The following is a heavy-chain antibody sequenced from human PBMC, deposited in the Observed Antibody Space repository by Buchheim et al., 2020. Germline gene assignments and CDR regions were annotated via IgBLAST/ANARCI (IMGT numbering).Heavy chain of an antibody. CDR3: ARGRALYDSSGYYYFEAPYYFDY. V-gene: IGHV3-33*01. Sequence: QVQLVESGGGVVQPGRSLRLSCAASGFTFSSYGMHWVRQAPGKGLEWVAVIWYDGSNKYYADSVKGRFTISRDNSKNRLYLQMNSLRAEDTAVYYCARGRALYDSSGYYYFEAPYYFDYWGQGTL. CDR2: IWYDGSNK. CDR1: GFTFSSYG. D-gene: IGHD3-22*01. J-gene: IGHJ4*02.